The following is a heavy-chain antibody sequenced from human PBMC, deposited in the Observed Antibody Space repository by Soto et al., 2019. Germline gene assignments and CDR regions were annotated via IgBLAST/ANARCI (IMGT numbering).Heavy chain of an antibody. CDR1: GGTFSSYT. CDR2: IIPILGIA. J-gene: IGHJ4*02. CDR3: AREEYYYGSGAFFDY. Sequence: QVQLVQSGAEVKKPGSSVKVSCKASGGTFSSYTISWVRQAPGQGLEWMGRIIPILGIANYAQKFQGRVTITADKSTSTAYMELRSLRSEDTVVYYCAREEYYYGSGAFFDYWGQGTLVTVSS. D-gene: IGHD3-10*01. V-gene: IGHV1-69*08.